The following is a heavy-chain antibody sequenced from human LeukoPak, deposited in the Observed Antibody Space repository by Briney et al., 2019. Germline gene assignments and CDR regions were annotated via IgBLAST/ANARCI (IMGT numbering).Heavy chain of an antibody. J-gene: IGHJ4*02. D-gene: IGHD6-6*01. CDR3: ARGRSTDY. CDR2: IKHDGSEK. V-gene: IGHV3-7*03. Sequence: GGSLRLSRAVSGFTFSSYWMSWVRQAPGKGLEWVANIKHDGSEKYYVDSVKGRFTMSRDNAKNSLYLQMNSLRAEDTAMYYCARGRSTDYWGQGILVTVST. CDR1: GFTFSSYW.